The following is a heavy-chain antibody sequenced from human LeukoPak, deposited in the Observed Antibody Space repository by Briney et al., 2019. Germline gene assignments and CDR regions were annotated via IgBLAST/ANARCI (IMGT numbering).Heavy chain of an antibody. CDR1: GFTFSSYA. V-gene: IGHV3-30*04. CDR3: ARDRGAMGLSGPRYGMDV. D-gene: IGHD5-18*01. Sequence: GSLRLSCAASGFTFSSYAMHWVRQAPGKGLEWVAVISYDGSNRYYADSVKGRFTISRDNSKNTLYLQMNSLRAEDTAVYYCARDRGAMGLSGPRYGMDVWGQGTTVTVSS. J-gene: IGHJ6*02. CDR2: ISYDGSNR.